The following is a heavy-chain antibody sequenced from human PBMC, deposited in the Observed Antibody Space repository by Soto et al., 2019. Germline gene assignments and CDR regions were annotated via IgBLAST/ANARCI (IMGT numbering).Heavy chain of an antibody. J-gene: IGHJ4*02. CDR3: AKDIENGYSGFDY. Sequence: GGSLRLSCAASGFTFDDYAMHWVRQAPGKGLEWVSLISWDGGSTYYADSVKGRFTISRDNSKNSLYPQMNSLRAEDTALYYCAKDIENGYSGFDYWGQGTLVTVSS. D-gene: IGHD5-18*01. CDR2: ISWDGGST. V-gene: IGHV3-43D*04. CDR1: GFTFDDYA.